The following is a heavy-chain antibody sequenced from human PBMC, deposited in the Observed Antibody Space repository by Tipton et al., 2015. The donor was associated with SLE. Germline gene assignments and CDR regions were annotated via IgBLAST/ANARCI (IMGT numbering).Heavy chain of an antibody. CDR2: VYHNGIT. J-gene: IGHJ3*02. Sequence: TLSLTCSVSGYSITTDSYWGWIRQSPGKGLEWIGTVYHNGITYSSPSLRIPGSISVDTSKNQFSLTLRSVTAAETAVYYCARVRPGHLGFPVVFDAFDIWGQGTMVTVSS. CDR1: GYSITTDSY. V-gene: IGHV4-38-2*02. CDR3: ARVRPGHLGFPVVFDAFDI. D-gene: IGHD4-23*01.